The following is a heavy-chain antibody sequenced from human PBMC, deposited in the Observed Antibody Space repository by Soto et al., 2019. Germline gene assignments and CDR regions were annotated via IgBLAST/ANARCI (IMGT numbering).Heavy chain of an antibody. CDR1: GGTFSSYA. D-gene: IGHD4-17*01. J-gene: IGHJ6*02. Sequence: SVKVSCKASGGTFSSYAISWVRQAPGQGLEWMGGIIPIFGTANYAQKFQGRVTITADESTSTAYMELSSLRSEDTAVYYCARDKGGDYASRGDYGMDVWGQGTTVTVSS. CDR2: IIPIFGTA. V-gene: IGHV1-69*13. CDR3: ARDKGGDYASRGDYGMDV.